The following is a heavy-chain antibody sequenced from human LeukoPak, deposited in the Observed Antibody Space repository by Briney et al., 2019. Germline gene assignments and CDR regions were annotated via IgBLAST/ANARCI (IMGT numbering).Heavy chain of an antibody. Sequence: PGGSLRLSCAASEFTFSSYWMSWVHQAPGKGLEWVANIKQDGSETYYVDSLEGRFTISRDNAKNSLYLQMNSLRAEDTAVYYCARGYGDYVFIYYGMDVWGQGTTVTVSS. V-gene: IGHV3-7*03. CDR3: ARGYGDYVFIYYGMDV. D-gene: IGHD4-17*01. J-gene: IGHJ6*02. CDR2: IKQDGSET. CDR1: EFTFSSYW.